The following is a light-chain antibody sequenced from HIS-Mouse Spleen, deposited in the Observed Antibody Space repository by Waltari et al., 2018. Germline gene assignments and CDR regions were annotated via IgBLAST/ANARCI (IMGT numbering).Light chain of an antibody. CDR3: CSYAGSSTYWV. CDR2: EGI. V-gene: IGLV2-23*01. Sequence: QSALTQPASVSGSPGQSITISCTGTSSDVGSYNLVSWYQQHPGKAPKLMIYEGIKPPSGVSNRFSGSKSGNTASLTISGLQAEDEADYYCCSYAGSSTYWVFGGGTKLTVL. CDR1: SSDVGSYNL. J-gene: IGLJ3*02.